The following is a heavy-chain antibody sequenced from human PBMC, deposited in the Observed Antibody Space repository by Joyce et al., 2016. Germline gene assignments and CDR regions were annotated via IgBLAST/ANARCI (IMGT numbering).Heavy chain of an antibody. CDR1: GFRFPNYW. CDR2: INPVDSDT. CDR3: ARHRAAGGGYYYGMDV. D-gene: IGHD6-13*01. Sequence: EVQVVQSGGEVKKPGESLKISCEGFGFRFPNYWFGWVRQMPGKGLEWMGIINPVDSDTRYSPAIQGQVTISADKSTNTAYLQWRSLKASDTAIYYCARHRAAGGGYYYGMDVWGRGTTVTVSS. J-gene: IGHJ6*02. V-gene: IGHV5-51*01.